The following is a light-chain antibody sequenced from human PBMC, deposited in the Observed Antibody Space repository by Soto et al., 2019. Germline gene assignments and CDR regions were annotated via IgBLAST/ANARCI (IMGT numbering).Light chain of an antibody. V-gene: IGKV1-39*01. J-gene: IGKJ2*01. CDR3: QQSYRTPHT. CDR2: SAS. CDR1: QGVSAY. Sequence: DIPMTQAPSSLSASVGDRVTITCRASQGVSAYLLWYQQTQGRDPKLLSYSASNLVSGVPSRFSGSGSGTSFTLTISSLQPEDFATYYCQQSYRTPHTFGQGTKLETK.